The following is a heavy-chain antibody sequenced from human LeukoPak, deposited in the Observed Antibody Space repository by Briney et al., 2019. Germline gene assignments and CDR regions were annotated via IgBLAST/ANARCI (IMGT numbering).Heavy chain of an antibody. CDR2: IYYSGST. Sequence: SETLSLTCTVSGGSISSYYWSRIRQPPGKGLEWIGYIYYSGSTNYNPSLKSRVTISVDTSKNQFSLKLSSVTAADTAVYYCARARVYGGMDVWGQGTSVTVSS. D-gene: IGHD4-17*01. CDR3: ARARVYGGMDV. J-gene: IGHJ6*02. CDR1: GGSISSYY. V-gene: IGHV4-59*01.